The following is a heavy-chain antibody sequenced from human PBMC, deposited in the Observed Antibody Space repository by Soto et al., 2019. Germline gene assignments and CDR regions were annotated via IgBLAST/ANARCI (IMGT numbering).Heavy chain of an antibody. Sequence: VGSLRLSCAASGFTFSSYGMHWFRQAPCKVLEWVAVISYDGSNKYYGDSVKGRFTISRDNSKNTLYLQMNSLRAEDTAVFYCAKVHCSSTSCYPNYYYYYGMDVWGQGTTVTVSS. CDR3: AKVHCSSTSCYPNYYYYYGMDV. J-gene: IGHJ6*02. V-gene: IGHV3-30*18. CDR2: ISYDGSNK. D-gene: IGHD2-2*01. CDR1: GFTFSSYG.